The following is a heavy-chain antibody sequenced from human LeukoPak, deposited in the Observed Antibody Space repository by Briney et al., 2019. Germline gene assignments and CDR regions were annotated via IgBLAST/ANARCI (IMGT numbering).Heavy chain of an antibody. CDR2: ISSSSSYI. J-gene: IGHJ6*02. Sequence: PGGSLRLSCAASGFTISSYSMNWVRQAPGKGLEWVSSISSSSSYIYYADSVKGRFTISRDNAKNSLYLQMNSLRAEDTAVYYCASGYSYGSRPYGMDVWGQGTTVTVSS. CDR1: GFTISSYS. CDR3: ASGYSYGSRPYGMDV. D-gene: IGHD5-18*01. V-gene: IGHV3-21*01.